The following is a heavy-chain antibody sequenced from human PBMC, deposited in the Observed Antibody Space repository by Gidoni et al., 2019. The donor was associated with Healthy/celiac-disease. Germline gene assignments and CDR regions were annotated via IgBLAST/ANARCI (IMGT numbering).Heavy chain of an antibody. Sequence: QVQLVQSGAEVKKPGASVKVSCKASGYTFTSSGISWVRQAPGQGLEWMGWISAYNGNTNYAQKLQGRVTMTTDTSTSTAYMELRSLRSDDTAVYYCARDADCSGGSCYSGAFDIWGQGTMVTVSS. CDR3: ARDADCSGGSCYSGAFDI. CDR1: GYTFTSSG. J-gene: IGHJ3*02. V-gene: IGHV1-18*01. CDR2: ISAYNGNT. D-gene: IGHD2-15*01.